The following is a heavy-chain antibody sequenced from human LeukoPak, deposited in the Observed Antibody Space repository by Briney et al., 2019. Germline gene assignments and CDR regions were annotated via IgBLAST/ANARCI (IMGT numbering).Heavy chain of an antibody. CDR3: ARDPYCSGGSCYSNWFDP. Sequence: EGSLRLSCAASGFTFSSYSMNWVRQAPGKGLEWVSSISSSSSYIYYADSVKGRFTISRDNAKNSLYLQMNSLRAEDTAVYYCARDPYCSGGSCYSNWFDPWGQGTLVTVSS. V-gene: IGHV3-21*01. D-gene: IGHD2-15*01. J-gene: IGHJ5*02. CDR2: ISSSSSYI. CDR1: GFTFSSYS.